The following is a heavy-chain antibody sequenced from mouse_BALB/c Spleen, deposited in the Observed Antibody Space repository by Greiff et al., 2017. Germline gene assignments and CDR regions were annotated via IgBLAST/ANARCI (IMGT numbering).Heavy chain of an antibody. J-gene: IGHJ4*01. CDR2: IDPANGNT. Sequence: VQLQQSGAELVKPGASVKLSCTASGFNIKDTYMHWVKQRPEQGLEWIGRIDPANGNTKYDPKFQGKATITADTSSNTAYLQLSSLTSEDTAVYYCARDGDTTVVGDYYAMDYWGQGTSVTVSS. CDR3: ARDGDTTVVGDYYAMDY. CDR1: GFNIKDTY. D-gene: IGHD1-1*01. V-gene: IGHV14-3*02.